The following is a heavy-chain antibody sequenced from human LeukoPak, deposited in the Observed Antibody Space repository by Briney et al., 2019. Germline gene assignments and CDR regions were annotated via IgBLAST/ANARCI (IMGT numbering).Heavy chain of an antibody. CDR1: GYTFTTYA. Sequence: ASVKVSCKASGYTFTTYAMNWVRQAPGQGLAWMGWINPNSGGTKYAQKFQGRVTMTRDTSISTAYMELSRLRSDDTAVYYCARGLTTNWFDPWGQGTLVTVSS. CDR2: INPNSGGT. CDR3: ARGLTTNWFDP. D-gene: IGHD4-17*01. J-gene: IGHJ5*02. V-gene: IGHV1-2*02.